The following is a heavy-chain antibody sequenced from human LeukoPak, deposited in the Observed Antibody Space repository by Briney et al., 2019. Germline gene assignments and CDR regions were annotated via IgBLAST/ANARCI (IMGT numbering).Heavy chain of an antibody. D-gene: IGHD1-26*01. CDR1: GSTFSSYW. CDR2: IYSGGST. V-gene: IGHV3-66*01. CDR3: ARVKVGITYWFDP. J-gene: IGHJ5*02. Sequence: GGSLRLSCAASGSTFSSYWMSWVRQAPGKGLEWVSVIYSGGSTYYADSVKGRFTISRDNSKNMVYLQMKSLRVEDTAVYYCARVKVGITYWFDPWGQGTLVTVSS.